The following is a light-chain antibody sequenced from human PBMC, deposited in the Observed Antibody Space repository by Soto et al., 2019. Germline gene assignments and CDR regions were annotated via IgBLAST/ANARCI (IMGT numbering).Light chain of an antibody. CDR3: QQYNDWPPII. J-gene: IGKJ5*01. CDR2: YAS. CDR1: QSVSNN. V-gene: IGKV3-15*01. Sequence: EIMMTQSPATLSVSPGERATLSCRASQSVSNNLAWYQQKPGQVPRLLIYYASTRATGIPARFSGSGSGTEFTLTISSLQSEDFALYYCQQYNDWPPIIFGQGTRLEIK.